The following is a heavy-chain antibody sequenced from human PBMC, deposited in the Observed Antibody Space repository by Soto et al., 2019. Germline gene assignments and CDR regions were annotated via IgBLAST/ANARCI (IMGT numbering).Heavy chain of an antibody. J-gene: IGHJ4*02. V-gene: IGHV3-30-3*01. CDR2: ISYDGSNK. CDR3: ARETEAFDS. Sequence: PGGSLRLSCAASGFTFSSYAMHWVRQAPGKGLEWVAVISYDGSNKYYADSVKGRFTISRDNSKNTLYLQMNSLRAEDTAMYYCARETEAFDSWGQGTLVTVSS. CDR1: GFTFSSYA. D-gene: IGHD1-1*01.